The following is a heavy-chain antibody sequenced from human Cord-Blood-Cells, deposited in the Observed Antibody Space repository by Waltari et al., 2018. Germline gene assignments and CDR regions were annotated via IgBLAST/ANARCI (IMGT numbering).Heavy chain of an antibody. J-gene: IGHJ3*02. CDR3: ARALMDIVVVPAADAFDI. Sequence: QVQLVQSGAEVKKPGSSVKVSCKASGGNFSSYAISWVRQAPGQGLEWMGEIIPIFGTANDARRFQGRVTSTADESTSTAYMELSSLISEDTAVYYCARALMDIVVVPAADAFDIWGQGTMVTVSS. V-gene: IGHV1-69*01. CDR2: IIPIFGTA. D-gene: IGHD2-2*03. CDR1: GGNFSSYA.